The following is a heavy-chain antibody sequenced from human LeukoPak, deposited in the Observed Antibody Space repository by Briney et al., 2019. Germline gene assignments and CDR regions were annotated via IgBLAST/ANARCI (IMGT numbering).Heavy chain of an antibody. D-gene: IGHD6-13*01. Sequence: SETLSLTCTVSGGSISGFYWSWIRQPPGKGLEWIGYIYYTGSTNYNPSLKSRVTISVDTSKNQFSLKLSSVTAADTAVYYCARGVYIAAAQYAYWGQGTLVIVSS. V-gene: IGHV4-59*01. CDR1: GGSISGFY. CDR3: ARGVYIAAAQYAY. J-gene: IGHJ4*02. CDR2: IYYTGST.